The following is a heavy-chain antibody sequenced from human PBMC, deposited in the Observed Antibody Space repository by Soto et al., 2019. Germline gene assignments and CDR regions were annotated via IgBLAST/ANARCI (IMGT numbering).Heavy chain of an antibody. V-gene: IGHV4-59*01. D-gene: IGHD3-22*01. J-gene: IGHJ4*02. CDR1: GGSINSSY. CDR3: TRSGGDYETSVYYGGDFHD. CDR2: IHYSGST. Sequence: SSETLSLTCTVSGGSINSSYWSWIRQPPGKGLEYIGYIHYSGSTNYNPSLKGRVTISVDTSKNQFSLKLSSVTAADTAVYDCTRSGGDYETSVYYGGDFHDWGRGTLVTVSS.